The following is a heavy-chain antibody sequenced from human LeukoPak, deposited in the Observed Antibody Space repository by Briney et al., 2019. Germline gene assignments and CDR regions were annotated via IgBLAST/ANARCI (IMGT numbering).Heavy chain of an antibody. J-gene: IGHJ3*02. D-gene: IGHD3-10*01. CDR2: ISDDGTRK. V-gene: IGHV3-30*18. CDR3: AKPYHYYGSGRSAFDI. CDR1: GFTFSSYG. Sequence: GGSLRLSCAASGFTFSSYGIHWVRLAPGKGLEWVAVISDDGTRKYYADSVQGRFTISRDSSKNTLYLQMNSLRAEDTAVYYCAKPYHYYGSGRSAFDIWGQGTMVTVSS.